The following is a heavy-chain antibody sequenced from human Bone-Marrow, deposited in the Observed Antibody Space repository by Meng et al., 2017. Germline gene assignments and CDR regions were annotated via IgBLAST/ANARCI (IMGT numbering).Heavy chain of an antibody. V-gene: IGHV1-18*01. CDR2: VSVYNT. CDR3: ARSCDRSGNRCYSDY. J-gene: IGHJ4*02. D-gene: IGHD2-15*01. Sequence: QVQLVQSVIEVKKPGASVKVSCKASGYTFAPYAISWVRQAPGQGLEWMGWVSVYNTNYAQKFQGRVTLTTDTSTSTVYMELRSLTSDDTAVYYCARSCDRSGNRCYSDYWGQGTLVTVSS. CDR1: GYTFAPYA.